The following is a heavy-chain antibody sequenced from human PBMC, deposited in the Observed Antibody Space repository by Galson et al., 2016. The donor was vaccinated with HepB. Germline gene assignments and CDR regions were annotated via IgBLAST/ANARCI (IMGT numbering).Heavy chain of an antibody. V-gene: IGHV3-23*01. CDR2: LSRSGDST. D-gene: IGHD1-14*01. Sequence: SLRLSCAASGFTFSGYAMSWVRQAPGKGLEWVSTLSRSGDSTSYADSVQGRFTISRDNTKNTLYLRLNSLRAEDTAVYYCGKNQYHGRRDLDYWGRGTRVTVSS. J-gene: IGHJ4*02. CDR1: GFTFSGYA. CDR3: GKNQYHGRRDLDY.